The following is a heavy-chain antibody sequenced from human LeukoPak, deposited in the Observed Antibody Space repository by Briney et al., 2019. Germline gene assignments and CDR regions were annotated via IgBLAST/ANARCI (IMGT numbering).Heavy chain of an antibody. D-gene: IGHD6-19*01. V-gene: IGHV4-4*07. CDR1: GGSMSTYY. Sequence: PSETLSLTCTVSGGSMSTYYWSWIRQSAGKGLEWIGRIHRSGSTNYNPSLVSRVTMSVDTSKNQFSLKVSSVTAADTGVYYCARAPEFSSGWLLDYWGQGSLVTVSS. J-gene: IGHJ4*02. CDR2: IHRSGST. CDR3: ARAPEFSSGWLLDY.